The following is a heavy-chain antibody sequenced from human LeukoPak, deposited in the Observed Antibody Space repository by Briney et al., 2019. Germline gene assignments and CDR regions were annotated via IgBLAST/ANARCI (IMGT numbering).Heavy chain of an antibody. CDR2: INHSGST. D-gene: IGHD1-26*01. CDR3: ARAGADSDY. Sequence: PSETLSLTCAVYGGSFSGYYWSWIRHPPGKGLEWIGEINHSGSTNYNPSLKSRVTISVDTSKNQFSLKLSSVTAADTAVYYCARAGADSDYWGQGTLVTVSS. J-gene: IGHJ4*02. CDR1: GGSFSGYY. V-gene: IGHV4-34*01.